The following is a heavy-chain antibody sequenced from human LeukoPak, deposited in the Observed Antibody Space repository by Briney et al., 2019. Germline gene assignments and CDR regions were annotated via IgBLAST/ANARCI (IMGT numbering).Heavy chain of an antibody. CDR2: IKTDGSEK. V-gene: IGHV3-7*03. CDR3: ARSRHSYDSTGFPHY. CDR1: GFTFSDYW. J-gene: IGHJ4*02. Sequence: GGSLRLSCAASGFTFSDYWMSWVRQAPGKGLEWVANIKTDGSEKHYADSVKGRFTISRDNAKNSLFLQMSSLRAEDTALYYCARSRHSYDSTGFPHYWGQGTLVTVSS. D-gene: IGHD3-22*01.